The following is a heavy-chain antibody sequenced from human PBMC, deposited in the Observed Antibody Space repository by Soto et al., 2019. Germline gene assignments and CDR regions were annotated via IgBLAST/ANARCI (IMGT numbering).Heavy chain of an antibody. V-gene: IGHV1-8*01. CDR2: MNPNSGNT. D-gene: IGHD3-3*01. Sequence: KRAEWMGWMNPNSGNTGYAQKFQGRVTMTRNTSISTAYMELSSLRSEDTAVYYCARVAGRSLEWLLYYFFDYWGQGTLVTVSP. CDR3: ARVAGRSLEWLLYYFFDY. J-gene: IGHJ4*02.